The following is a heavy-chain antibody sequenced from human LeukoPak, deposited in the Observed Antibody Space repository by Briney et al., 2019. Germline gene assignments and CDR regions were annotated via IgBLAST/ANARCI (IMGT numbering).Heavy chain of an antibody. CDR3: ARDVVSGTYYDFWSGSQNYYYYMDV. V-gene: IGHV1-46*01. CDR1: GYTFTSYY. Sequence: APVKVSCKASGYTFTSYYMHWVRQAPGQGLEWMGIINPSGGSTSYAQKFQGRVTMTRDTSTSTVYMELSSLRSEDTAVYYCARDVVSGTYYDFWSGSQNYYYYMDVWGKGTTVTVSS. CDR2: INPSGGST. D-gene: IGHD3-3*01. J-gene: IGHJ6*03.